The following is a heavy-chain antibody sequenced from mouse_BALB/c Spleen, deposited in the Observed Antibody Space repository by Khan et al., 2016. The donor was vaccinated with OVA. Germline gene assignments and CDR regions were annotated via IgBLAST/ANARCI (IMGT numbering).Heavy chain of an antibody. V-gene: IGHV1S137*01. Sequence: QVQLKQSGAELVRPGVSVKISCKGSGYTFTDYAMHWVKQSHAKSLEWIGVISTYYGDANYNQKFKGKATMTVDKSSSTAYMELGRLTSEDSAIYYCARDYGSSYGYFDVWGAGTTVTVSS. CDR1: GYTFTDYA. J-gene: IGHJ1*01. D-gene: IGHD1-1*01. CDR2: ISTYYGDA. CDR3: ARDYGSSYGYFDV.